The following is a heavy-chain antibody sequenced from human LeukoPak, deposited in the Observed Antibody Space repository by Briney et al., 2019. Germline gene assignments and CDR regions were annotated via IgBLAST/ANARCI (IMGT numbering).Heavy chain of an antibody. CDR3: ARARHHSYMVRGVIIYYYYGMDV. Sequence: ASVKVSCKASGYTFTSYDINWVRQATGQGLEWMGWMNPNSGNTGYAQKFQGRVTMTRNTSISTADMELSSLRSEDTAVYYCARARHHSYMVRGVIIYYYYGMDVWGQGTTVTVSS. J-gene: IGHJ6*02. CDR2: MNPNSGNT. CDR1: GYTFTSYD. V-gene: IGHV1-8*01. D-gene: IGHD3-10*01.